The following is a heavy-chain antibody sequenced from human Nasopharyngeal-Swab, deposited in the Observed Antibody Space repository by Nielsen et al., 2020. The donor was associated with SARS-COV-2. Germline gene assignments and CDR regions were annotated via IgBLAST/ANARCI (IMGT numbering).Heavy chain of an antibody. CDR2: ISWNSGSI. CDR1: GFTFADYA. J-gene: IGHJ5*02. V-gene: IGHV3-9*01. CDR3: AKDTSSSWYVGWFDP. Sequence: GGSLRLSCAASGFTFADYAMHWVRHAPGKGLEWVSGISWNSGSIGYADSVKGRFTISRDNAKNSLYLQMNSLRAEDTALYYCAKDTSSSWYVGWFDPWGQGTLVTVSS. D-gene: IGHD6-13*01.